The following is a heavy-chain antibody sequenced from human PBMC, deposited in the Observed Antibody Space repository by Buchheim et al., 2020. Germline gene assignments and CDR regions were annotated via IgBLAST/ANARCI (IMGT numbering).Heavy chain of an antibody. CDR1: GFTVSSNY. D-gene: IGHD6-13*01. CDR2: ISGSGGST. CDR3: ARDLRYSSSWYGFSYYYGMDV. Sequence: EVQLVESGGGLVQPGGSLRLSCAASGFTVSSNYMSWVRQAPGKGLEWVSAISGSGGSTYYADSVKGRFTISRDNSKNTLYLQMNSLRAEDTAVYYCARDLRYSSSWYGFSYYYGMDVWGQGTT. J-gene: IGHJ6*02. V-gene: IGHV3-23*04.